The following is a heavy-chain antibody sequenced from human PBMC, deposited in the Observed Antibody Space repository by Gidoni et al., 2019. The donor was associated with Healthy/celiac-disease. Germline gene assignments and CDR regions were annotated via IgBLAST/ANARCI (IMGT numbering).Heavy chain of an antibody. Sequence: QVQLQESGPGLVKPSETLSLTCTVSGGSISSYYWSWIRQPPGKGLEWIGYIYYSGSTNYNPSLKSRVTISVDTSKNQFSLKLSSVTAADTAVYYCARVMGTQTFDAFDIWGQGTMVTVSS. CDR1: GGSISSYY. V-gene: IGHV4-59*01. J-gene: IGHJ3*02. CDR3: ARVMGTQTFDAFDI. D-gene: IGHD7-27*01. CDR2: IYYSGST.